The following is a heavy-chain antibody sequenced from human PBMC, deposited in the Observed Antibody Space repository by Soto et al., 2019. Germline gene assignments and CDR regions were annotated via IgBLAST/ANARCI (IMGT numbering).Heavy chain of an antibody. CDR1: GFIFSDYY. J-gene: IGHJ3*02. D-gene: IGHD1-26*01. CDR3: EKDRESYYGAFDI. V-gene: IGHV3-11*01. CDR2: ISSSAGTI. Sequence: PGGSLRLSCAASGFIFSDYYMSWIRQAPGKGLEWISYISSSAGTISYADSVKGRFTISRDNAKSTLYLQMNSLRAEDTAVYYCEKDRESYYGAFDIWGQGTMVTVSS.